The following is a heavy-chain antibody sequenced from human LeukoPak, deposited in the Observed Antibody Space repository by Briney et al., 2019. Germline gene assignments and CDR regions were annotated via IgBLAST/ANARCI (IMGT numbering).Heavy chain of an antibody. D-gene: IGHD3-9*01. CDR1: GLTFSGLA. CDR3: TPWLYDILTGSDY. V-gene: IGHV3-73*01. Sequence: GGSLRLSCAASGLTFSGLAMLWARHASGKGLEWVGCIRSKANSYATAYAASVKGRLIISRDDSKNTAYLQMNSLKTEDTAVYYCTPWLYDILTGSDYWGQGTLVTVSS. CDR2: IRSKANSYAT. J-gene: IGHJ4*02.